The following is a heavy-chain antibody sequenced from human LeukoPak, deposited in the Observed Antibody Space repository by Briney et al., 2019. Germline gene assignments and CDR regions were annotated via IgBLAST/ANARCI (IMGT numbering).Heavy chain of an antibody. D-gene: IGHD6-6*01. CDR3: AIILFYSTSRRLDP. CDR2: IKQDGSEK. Sequence: GGSLTLSCAASGFTFSSYWMSWVRQAPGKGLEWVANIKQDGSEKYYVDSVKGRFTISRDNAKNSLYLQMNSLRAEDTAVYYCAIILFYSTSRRLDPWGQGTLVTVSS. J-gene: IGHJ5*02. V-gene: IGHV3-7*01. CDR1: GFTFSSYW.